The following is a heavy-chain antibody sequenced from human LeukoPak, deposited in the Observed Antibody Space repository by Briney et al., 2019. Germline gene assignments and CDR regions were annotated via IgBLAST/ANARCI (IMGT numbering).Heavy chain of an antibody. CDR2: IYTSGSP. D-gene: IGHD3-22*01. CDR3: ARENDYYDSSGYPDY. Sequence: SETLSLTCTVSGGSISSCYWSWIRQPAGKGLEWIGRIYTSGSPNYNPSLKSRVTMLVDTSKNQFSLKLSSVTAADTAVYYCARENDYYDSSGYPDYWGQGTLVTVSS. J-gene: IGHJ4*02. CDR1: GGSISSCY. V-gene: IGHV4-4*07.